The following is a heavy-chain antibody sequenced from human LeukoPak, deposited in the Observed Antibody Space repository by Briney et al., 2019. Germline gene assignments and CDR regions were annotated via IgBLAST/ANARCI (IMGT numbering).Heavy chain of an antibody. D-gene: IGHD2-2*01. V-gene: IGHV1-2*02. CDR3: ARDGVVVPAAHVD. CDR1: GYTFTGYY. Sequence: ASVKVSCKASGYTFTGYYMHWVRQAPGQGLEWMGWINPNSGGTNYAQKFQGRVTMTRDTSISTAYMELSRLRSDDTAVYYCARDGVVVPAAHVDWGQGTLVTVSS. J-gene: IGHJ4*02. CDR2: INPNSGGT.